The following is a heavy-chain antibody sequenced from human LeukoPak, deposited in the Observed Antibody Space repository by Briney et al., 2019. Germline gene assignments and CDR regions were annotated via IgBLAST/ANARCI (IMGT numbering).Heavy chain of an antibody. J-gene: IGHJ6*02. CDR1: GFTFSSYT. Sequence: GGSLRLSCAASGFTFSSYTMNWVRQAPGKGLEWVSSISSSSSYIYYADSVKGRFIISRDNAENSLYLQMNSLRAEDTALYYCARDLHYYVAMDVWGQGTTVTVSS. CDR2: ISSSSSYI. CDR3: ARDLHYYVAMDV. V-gene: IGHV3-21*04. D-gene: IGHD3-10*02.